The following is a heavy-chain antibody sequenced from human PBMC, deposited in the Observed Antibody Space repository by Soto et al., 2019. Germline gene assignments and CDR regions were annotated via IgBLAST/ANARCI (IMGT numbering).Heavy chain of an antibody. CDR1: GLTFNRYW. CDR3: AREFCSGGNSYTYYFDP. J-gene: IGHJ5*02. Sequence: PGGSLRLSCAASGLTFNRYWMHWVRQAPGKGLVWVSHINTDGSNTNYADSVKGRFTISRDNAKSTLFLQMNSLRDEDTAVYYCAREFCSGGNSYTYYFDPWGQGIPVTVSS. D-gene: IGHD2-15*01. CDR2: INTDGSNT. V-gene: IGHV3-74*01.